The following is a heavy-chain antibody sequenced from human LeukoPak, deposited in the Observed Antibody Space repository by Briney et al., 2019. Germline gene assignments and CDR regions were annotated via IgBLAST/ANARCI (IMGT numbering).Heavy chain of an antibody. CDR3: ASGYYGTRTLAFDY. Sequence: SETLSLTCTVSGGSIGSYYWSWIRQPPGKGLEWIGYIYCSGSTNYNPSLKSRVTISVDTSKNHFSLKLSSVTAADTAVYYCASGYYGTRTLAFDYWGQGTLVTVSS. D-gene: IGHD4-17*01. V-gene: IGHV4-59*01. CDR1: GGSIGSYY. J-gene: IGHJ4*02. CDR2: IYCSGST.